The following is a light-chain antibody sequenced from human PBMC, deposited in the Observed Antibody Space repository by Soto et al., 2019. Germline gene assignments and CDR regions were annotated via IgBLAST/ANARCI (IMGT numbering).Light chain of an antibody. CDR3: SSYTTSSPYV. Sequence: QSVLTQPASVSGSPGQSITISCTGTSSDVGGYHYVSWYQQHPGKAPKLMIYNVSNRPSGVSNRFSGSKSGNTASLTISGLQAEDEADYYCSSYTTSSPYVFGTGTKVTVL. CDR1: SSDVGGYHY. CDR2: NVS. V-gene: IGLV2-14*01. J-gene: IGLJ1*01.